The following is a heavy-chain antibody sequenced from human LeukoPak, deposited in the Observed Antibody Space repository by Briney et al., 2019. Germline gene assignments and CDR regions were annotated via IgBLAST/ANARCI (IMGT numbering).Heavy chain of an antibody. Sequence: GGSLRPSCAASGFTFSSYWMSWVRQAPGKGLEWVANIKQDGSEKYYVDSVKGRFTVSRDNAKNSLYLQMNSLRAEDTAVYYCARRDGIVVVVAAWAFDIWGQGTMVTVSS. CDR1: GFTFSSYW. D-gene: IGHD2-15*01. CDR2: IKQDGSEK. J-gene: IGHJ3*02. CDR3: ARRDGIVVVVAAWAFDI. V-gene: IGHV3-7*01.